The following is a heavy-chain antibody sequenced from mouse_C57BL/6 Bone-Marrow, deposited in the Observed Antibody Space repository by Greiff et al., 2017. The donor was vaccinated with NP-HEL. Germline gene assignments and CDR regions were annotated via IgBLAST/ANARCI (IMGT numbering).Heavy chain of an antibody. CDR3: AGYYYGSSAHWYFDV. V-gene: IGHV1-81*01. CDR1: GYTFTSYG. Sequence: VNVVESGAELARPGASVKLSCKASGYTFTSYGISWVKQRPGQGLEWIGEIYPRSGNTYYNEKFKGKATLTADKSSSTAYMELRSLTSEDSAVYFCAGYYYGSSAHWYFDVWGTGTTVTVSS. CDR2: IYPRSGNT. J-gene: IGHJ1*03. D-gene: IGHD1-1*01.